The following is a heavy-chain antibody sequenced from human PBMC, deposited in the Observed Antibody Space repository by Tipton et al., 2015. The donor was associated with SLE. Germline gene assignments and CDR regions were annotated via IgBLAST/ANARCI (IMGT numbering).Heavy chain of an antibody. CDR3: ARAPEGDLLGGMDV. D-gene: IGHD3-16*01. J-gene: IGHJ6*02. Sequence: LRLSCDGSGYSISSGYYWGWIRQSPVKGLAWIASIHSSGITDYNPSLKSRVTISLDTSKNQFSLKVRSLTAADTAVYYCARAPEGDLLGGMDVWGQGTPVTVSS. CDR1: GYSISSGYY. CDR2: IHSSGIT. V-gene: IGHV4-38-2*01.